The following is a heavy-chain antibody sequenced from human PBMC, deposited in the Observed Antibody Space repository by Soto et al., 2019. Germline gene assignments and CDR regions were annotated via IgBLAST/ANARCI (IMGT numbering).Heavy chain of an antibody. CDR1: GYTFASYG. CDR2: ISTYNGNT. D-gene: IGHD6-19*01. J-gene: IGHJ4*02. V-gene: IGHV1-18*01. Sequence: GASVKVSCKTYGYTFASYGISWVRQAPGQGLEWMGWISTYNGNTNYAQKFQGRVTMTTDTSTSTAYMELRSLRSDDTALYYCASGGTSPSSGYGYWGQGTLVTVSS. CDR3: ASGGTSPSSGYGY.